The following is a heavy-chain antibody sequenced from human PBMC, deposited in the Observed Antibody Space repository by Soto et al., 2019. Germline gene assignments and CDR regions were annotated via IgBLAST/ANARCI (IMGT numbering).Heavy chain of an antibody. CDR1: GFSLSDFY. D-gene: IGHD2-21*01. CDR2: LSINSNYR. Sequence: QIQLVESGGGLVKPGGYLRLSCAASGFSLSDFYMSWIRQAPGKGLEWVSYLSINSNYREYADSVKGRHTISRDNAKNSLDMQLNILIGEDTADDYGVRGGGGGHFDYWGQVTLVGVSS. V-gene: IGHV3-11*06. J-gene: IGHJ4*02. CDR3: VRGGGGGHFDY.